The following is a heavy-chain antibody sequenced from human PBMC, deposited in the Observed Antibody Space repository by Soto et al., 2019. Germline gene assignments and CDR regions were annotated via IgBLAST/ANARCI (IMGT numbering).Heavy chain of an antibody. J-gene: IGHJ4*02. D-gene: IGHD3-10*01. V-gene: IGHV4-59*01. Sequence: SETLSLTCTVSGGSISGYYWNWIRQPPGKGLEWIGYIYYSGSTYYNPSLKSRVTISIDTSKNQISLKLSSVTAADAAVYYCGRVRGIVVGHPIDYWGQGTQVTVSS. CDR1: GGSISGYY. CDR3: GRVRGIVVGHPIDY. CDR2: IYYSGST.